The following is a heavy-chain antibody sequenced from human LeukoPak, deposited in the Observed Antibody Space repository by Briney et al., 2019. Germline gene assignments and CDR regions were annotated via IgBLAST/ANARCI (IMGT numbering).Heavy chain of an antibody. V-gene: IGHV1-18*01. D-gene: IGHD6-13*01. CDR3: ASIAAADGAFDI. CDR2: ISAYNGNT. CDR1: GYTFTSYG. Sequence: ASVKVSCKASGYTFTSYGISWVRQAPGQGLEWMGWISAYNGNTNYAQKLQGRVTMTTDTSTSTAYMELRSLRSDDTAVYYCASIAAADGAFDIWGQGTMVTASS. J-gene: IGHJ3*02.